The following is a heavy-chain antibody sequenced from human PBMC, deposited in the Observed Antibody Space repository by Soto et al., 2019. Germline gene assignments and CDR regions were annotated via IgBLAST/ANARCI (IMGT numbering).Heavy chain of an antibody. D-gene: IGHD4-17*01. V-gene: IGHV1-8*01. CDR1: GYTFSSYE. J-gene: IGHJ5*02. CDR2: MNPDSGKT. CDR3: ARGIKYGAYSRWFDP. Sequence: PSVKVSCKASGYTFSSYEINWVRQATGQGLEYLGWMNPDSGKTAYVQKFQGRVTMTWDTSITTAYMELSSLRSDDTAVYFCARGIKYGAYSRWFDPWGQGTLVTVSS.